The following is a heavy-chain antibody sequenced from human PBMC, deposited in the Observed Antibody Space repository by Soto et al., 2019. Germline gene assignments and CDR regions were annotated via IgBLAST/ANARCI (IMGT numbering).Heavy chain of an antibody. V-gene: IGHV1-3*05. CDR3: ARDKDDYNTFDY. Sequence: QVQLVQSGAEEKKPGASVKVSCKASGYTFTSYAMHWVRQAPGQRLEWMGWINAGNGNTKYSQKFQGRVTITRDTSPSTAYIEMSSLRSEDTAVYYWARDKDDYNTFDYYGHGTLGTVSS. D-gene: IGHD4-4*01. J-gene: IGHJ4*01. CDR1: GYTFTSYA. CDR2: INAGNGNT.